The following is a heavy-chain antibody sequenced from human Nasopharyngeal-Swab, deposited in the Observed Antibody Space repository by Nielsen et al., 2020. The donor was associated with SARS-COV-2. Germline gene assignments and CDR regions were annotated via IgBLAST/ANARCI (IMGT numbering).Heavy chain of an antibody. V-gene: IGHV3-30*18. CDR3: AKNVADDSGTMWYYYYGMDV. D-gene: IGHD3-10*01. CDR2: ISFDGSQK. CDR1: GFPFSSYG. J-gene: IGHJ6*02. Sequence: GGSLRLSCAVSGFPFSSYGMHWVRQAPGKGLEWVAVISFDGSQKYYVDSVQGRFTISGENSKNTLYMQMNSLRPEDTAVYYCAKNVADDSGTMWYYYYGMDVWGQGTTVTVSS.